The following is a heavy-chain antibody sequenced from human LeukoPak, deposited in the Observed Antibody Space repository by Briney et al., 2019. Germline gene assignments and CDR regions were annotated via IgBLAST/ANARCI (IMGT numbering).Heavy chain of an antibody. J-gene: IGHJ3*02. CDR1: GFTFSTYA. V-gene: IGHV3-21*01. Sequence: GGSLRLSCAASGFTFSTYAITWVRQAPGKGLEWVSSITSSSSYIYYADSVKGRFTISRDNAKNSLYLQMSSLRAEDTAVYFCARDLIVGATGDAFDIWGQGTMVTVSS. CDR2: ITSSSSYI. CDR3: ARDLIVGATGDAFDI. D-gene: IGHD1-26*01.